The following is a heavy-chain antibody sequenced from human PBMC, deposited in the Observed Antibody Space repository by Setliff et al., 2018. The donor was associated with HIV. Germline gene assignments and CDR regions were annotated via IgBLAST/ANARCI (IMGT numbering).Heavy chain of an antibody. CDR3: ARYCGGDCRDAFDI. CDR2: INAGNGNT. Sequence: AASVKVSCKASGYTFTSYAMHWVRQAPGQRLEWMGWINAGNGNTKYSQKFQGRVTITRDTSASTAYMELSSLRSEDTAVYYSARYCGGDCRDAFDIWGQGTMVTVSS. V-gene: IGHV1-3*01. J-gene: IGHJ3*02. D-gene: IGHD2-21*02. CDR1: GYTFTSYA.